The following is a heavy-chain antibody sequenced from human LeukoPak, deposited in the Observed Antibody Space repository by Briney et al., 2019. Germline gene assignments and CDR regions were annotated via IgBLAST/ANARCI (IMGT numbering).Heavy chain of an antibody. D-gene: IGHD1-1*01. Sequence: PGRSLRLSCAASGFTFDDYAMHWVRQAPGKGLEWVSGISWGSGSIVYADSVMGRFTISRDNAKNSLYLQMNSLRPEDMALYYCAKDRSDTGFGYFDYWGQGTLVTVSS. J-gene: IGHJ4*02. CDR3: AKDRSDTGFGYFDY. CDR2: ISWGSGSI. V-gene: IGHV3-9*03. CDR1: GFTFDDYA.